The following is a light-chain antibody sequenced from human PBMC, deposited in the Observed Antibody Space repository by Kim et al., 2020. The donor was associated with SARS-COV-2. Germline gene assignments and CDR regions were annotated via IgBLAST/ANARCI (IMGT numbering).Light chain of an antibody. Sequence: SVSPGESATLSCGASLSINTNLAWYQQNAGQAPRLLIYGASTRAADIPARFSGSGSGTEFTLTISNLRSEDFALYYCQQYNAWPYTFGQGTKLEI. V-gene: IGKV3-15*01. CDR1: LSINTN. CDR3: QQYNAWPYT. CDR2: GAS. J-gene: IGKJ2*01.